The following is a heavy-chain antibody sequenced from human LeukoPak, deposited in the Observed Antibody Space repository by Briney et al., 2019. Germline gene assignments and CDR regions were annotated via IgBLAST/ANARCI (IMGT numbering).Heavy chain of an antibody. CDR2: INHSGST. Sequence: SETLSLTCAVYGGSFSGYYWSWIRQPPGKGLEWIGEINHSGSTNYNPSLKSRVTISVDTSKNQFSLKLSSVTAADTAVYYCARDARYDFWSGYYIYYFDYWGQGTLVTVSS. J-gene: IGHJ4*02. CDR1: GGSFSGYY. CDR3: ARDARYDFWSGYYIYYFDY. D-gene: IGHD3-3*01. V-gene: IGHV4-34*01.